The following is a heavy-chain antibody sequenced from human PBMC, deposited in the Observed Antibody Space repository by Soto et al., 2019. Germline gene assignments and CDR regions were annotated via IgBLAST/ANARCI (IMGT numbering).Heavy chain of an antibody. CDR2: IKRITDGVTT. Sequence: PGGSLRLSCAASGFSLSNAWMNWVRHAPGKGLEWVGRIKRITDGVTTEYAAPVKGRFTISRDDSKNTMYLQMNSLKTVDTAVYYCSTAGVTGTELNYWGQGTPVTVS. J-gene: IGHJ4*02. CDR3: STAGVTGTELNY. V-gene: IGHV3-15*01. D-gene: IGHD2-8*02. CDR1: GFSLSNAW.